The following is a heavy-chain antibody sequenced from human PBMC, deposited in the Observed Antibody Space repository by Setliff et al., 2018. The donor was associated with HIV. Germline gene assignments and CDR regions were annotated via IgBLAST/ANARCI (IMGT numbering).Heavy chain of an antibody. J-gene: IGHJ5*02. CDR2: IYRSGST. D-gene: IGHD6-19*01. V-gene: IGHV4-38-2*01. CDR3: ARIWLHKDADIPRFDP. CDR1: YYSVNSDYH. Sequence: SETLSLTCVVSYYSVNSDYHWSWIRQSPGRGLQWIGHIYRSGSTYYNPSLSGRVTMSIDTSKDQFSLKLTSLTAADTAVYYCARIWLHKDADIPRFDPWGQGILVTVSS.